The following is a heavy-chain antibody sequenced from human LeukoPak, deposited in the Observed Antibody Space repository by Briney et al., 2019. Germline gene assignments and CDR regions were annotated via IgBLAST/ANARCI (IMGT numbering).Heavy chain of an antibody. CDR2: INPNSGGT. V-gene: IGHV1-2*02. CDR1: GYTFTGYY. Sequence: ASVKVSCKASGYTFTGYYMHWVRQAPGQGLEWMGWINPNSGGTNYAQKFQGRVTMTRDTSISTAYMELSRLGSDDTAVYYCARDLYYYGSGGDYWGQGTLVTVSS. J-gene: IGHJ4*02. D-gene: IGHD3-10*01. CDR3: ARDLYYYGSGGDY.